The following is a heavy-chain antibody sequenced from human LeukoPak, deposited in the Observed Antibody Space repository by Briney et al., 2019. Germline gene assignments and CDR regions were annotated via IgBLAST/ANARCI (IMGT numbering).Heavy chain of an antibody. Sequence: PSETLSLTCTVSGGSISSSSYYWGWIRQPPGKGLEWIGSIYYSGSDYYNPSLKSRVTISVDTSRNQFSLKLRSVTAADTAVYYCARHYCYGGDRYSFDSWGQGTLVTVSS. J-gene: IGHJ4*02. D-gene: IGHD2-21*01. CDR3: ARHYCYGGDRYSFDS. CDR2: IYYSGSD. V-gene: IGHV4-39*01. CDR1: GGSISSSSYY.